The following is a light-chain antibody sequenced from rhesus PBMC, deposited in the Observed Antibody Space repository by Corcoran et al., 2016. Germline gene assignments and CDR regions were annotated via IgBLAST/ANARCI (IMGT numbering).Light chain of an antibody. Sequence: EIVMTQSPATLSLSPGERATLSCRASQSVSSNLAWYQQKPGQPPSPLIDGASSRATGIPDRVSGSGSGTDFTLTISSLEPEDFAVYYCQQYSNWPLTVGGGTKVEIK. CDR3: QQYSNWPLT. CDR2: GAS. J-gene: IGKJ4*01. V-gene: IGKV3-42*03. CDR1: QSVSSN.